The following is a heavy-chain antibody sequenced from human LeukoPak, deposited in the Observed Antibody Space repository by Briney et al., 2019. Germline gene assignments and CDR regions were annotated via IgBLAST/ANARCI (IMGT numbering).Heavy chain of an antibody. Sequence: SETLSLTYTVSGGSISGYYWSWIRQPPGKGLEWIGYIYYSGSTNYNPSLKSRVTISLDTPKNQFSLKLSSVTAADTAVYYCARSSSWYGTCGFWGQGTLVTVSS. V-gene: IGHV4-59*01. CDR2: IYYSGST. D-gene: IGHD6-13*01. CDR1: GGSISGYY. CDR3: ARSSSWYGTCGF. J-gene: IGHJ4*02.